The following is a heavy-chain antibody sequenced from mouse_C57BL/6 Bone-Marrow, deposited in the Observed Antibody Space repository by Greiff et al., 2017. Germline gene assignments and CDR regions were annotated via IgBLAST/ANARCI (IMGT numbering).Heavy chain of an antibody. D-gene: IGHD1-1*01. CDR1: GYTFTGYW. CDR2: ILPGSGST. J-gene: IGHJ2*01. V-gene: IGHV1-9*01. Sequence: VMLVESGAELMKPGASVKLSCKATGYTFTGYWIEWVKQRPGHGLEWIGEILPGSGSTNYNEKFKGKATFTADTSSKTAYMQLSSLTTEDSAIYYCARSANYYGSSLVFDYWGQGTTLTVSS. CDR3: ARSANYYGSSLVFDY.